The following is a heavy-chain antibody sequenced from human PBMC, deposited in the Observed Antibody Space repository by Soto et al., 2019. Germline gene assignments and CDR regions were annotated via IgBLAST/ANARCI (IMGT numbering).Heavy chain of an antibody. D-gene: IGHD2-15*01. CDR2: IWSDGNRK. CDR1: GFTLRDYG. V-gene: IGHV3-33*01. CDR3: VRGGKTAGGFDV. J-gene: IGHJ3*01. Sequence: ESGGGAVQPGRALRLSCAATGFTLRDYGMHWVRQAPDKGLEWVAVIWSDGNRKYYADSVKGRCTISRDNPDNTLFLEMNSLTADDTAVYYCVRGGKTAGGFDVWGQGTMVIVSS.